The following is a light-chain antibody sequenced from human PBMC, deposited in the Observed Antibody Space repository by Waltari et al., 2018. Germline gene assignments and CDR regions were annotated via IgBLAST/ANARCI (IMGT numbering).Light chain of an antibody. J-gene: IGLJ2*01. V-gene: IGLV1-47*01. CDR1: DYNIGNHF. CDR3: ASWDGSLGGVV. CDR2: RNN. Sequence: QSVLSQPPSASGTPGQRVTISCSGSDYNIGNHFVYWYHHLPGAAPKLLLYRNNPPPSGTPDGFSGSTSGPSASLAIGGLRSEDEALYYCASWDGSLGGVVFGGGTKLTVL.